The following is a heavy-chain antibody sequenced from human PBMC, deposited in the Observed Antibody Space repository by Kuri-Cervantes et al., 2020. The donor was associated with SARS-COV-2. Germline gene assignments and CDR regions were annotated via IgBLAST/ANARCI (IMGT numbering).Heavy chain of an antibody. V-gene: IGHV4-61*01. Sequence: SETLSLTCTVSGGSVSSGNSYWSWIRQPPGKGLEWIGYIYYSGTTNYNPSLKSRVTISVDTSKNQFSLKLSSVTAADTAVYYCARTLGIAVAGHYYGMDVWGQGTTVTVSS. CDR2: IYYSGTT. D-gene: IGHD6-19*01. CDR1: GGSVSSGNSY. J-gene: IGHJ6*02. CDR3: ARTLGIAVAGHYYGMDV.